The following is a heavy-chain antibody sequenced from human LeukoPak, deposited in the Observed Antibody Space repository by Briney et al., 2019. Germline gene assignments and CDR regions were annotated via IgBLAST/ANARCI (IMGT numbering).Heavy chain of an antibody. D-gene: IGHD3-22*01. CDR2: ISGSGGST. J-gene: IGHJ4*02. CDR3: AKEKALVVITYFDY. Sequence: PGGSLRLSCAASGFTFSTCGMSWVRQAPGKGLEWGSGISGSGGSTYYADSVKGRFTISRDNLKNTLYLQMNSLRAEDSAVYYCAKEKALVVITYFDYWGQGTLVTVSS. V-gene: IGHV3-23*01. CDR1: GFTFSTCG.